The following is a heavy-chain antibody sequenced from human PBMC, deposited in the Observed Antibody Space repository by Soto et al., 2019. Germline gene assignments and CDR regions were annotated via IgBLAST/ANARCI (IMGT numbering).Heavy chain of an antibody. CDR1: GFSVSFYY. D-gene: IGHD3-16*02. CDR3: ARVRYSSFDF. Sequence: VGSLRLSCAASGFSVSFYYVTWVRQAPGKGLEWVSIIHSDGTTYYADSVKGRFTFSRDSSKNTVYLQMNSLRGEDTAVYYCARVRYSSFDFWGQGTLVTVSS. CDR2: IHSDGTT. V-gene: IGHV3-53*01. J-gene: IGHJ4*02.